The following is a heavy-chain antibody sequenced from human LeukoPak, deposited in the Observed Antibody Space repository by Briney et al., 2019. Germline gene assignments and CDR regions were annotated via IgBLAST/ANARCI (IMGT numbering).Heavy chain of an antibody. CDR2: MNPNSGNT. D-gene: IGHD2-15*01. CDR1: GYTFTSYD. Sequence: GASVKVSCKASGYTFTSYDSNWVRQATGQGLEWMGWMNPNSGNTGYAQKFQGRVTMTRNTSISTAYKELSSLRSEDTAGYYCARDGVVGGHDFWGQGTLVTVSS. V-gene: IGHV1-8*01. J-gene: IGHJ4*02. CDR3: ARDGVVGGHDF.